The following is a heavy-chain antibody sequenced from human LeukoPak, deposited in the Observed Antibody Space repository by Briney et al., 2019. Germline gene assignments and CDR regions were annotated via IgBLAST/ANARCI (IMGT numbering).Heavy chain of an antibody. Sequence: ASVKVSCKASGYTFTGYYMHWVRQAPGQGLEWMGWINPNSGGTNYAQKFQGRVTMTRDTSISTAYMELSRLRSDDTAVYYCARDVVTMVRGVIPWFDSWGQGTLVTVSS. CDR2: INPNSGGT. D-gene: IGHD3-10*01. V-gene: IGHV1-2*02. CDR1: GYTFTGYY. J-gene: IGHJ5*01. CDR3: ARDVVTMVRGVIPWFDS.